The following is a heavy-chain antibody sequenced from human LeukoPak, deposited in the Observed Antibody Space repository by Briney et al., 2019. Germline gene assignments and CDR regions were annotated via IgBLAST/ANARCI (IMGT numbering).Heavy chain of an antibody. J-gene: IGHJ4*02. CDR3: ARASPDDYYDSSGYYSFDY. CDR2: IKQDGSEK. CDR1: GFTFSSYW. V-gene: IGHV3-7*01. D-gene: IGHD3-22*01. Sequence: PGGSLRLSCAASGFTFSSYWMSWVRQAPGKGLEWVANIKQDGSEKYYVDSVKGRFTISRDNAKNSVYLQMNSLRAADTAVYYCARASPDDYYDSSGYYSFDYWGQGTLVTVSS.